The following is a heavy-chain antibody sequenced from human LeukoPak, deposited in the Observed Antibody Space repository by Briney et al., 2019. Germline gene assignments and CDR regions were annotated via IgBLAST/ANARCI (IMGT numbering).Heavy chain of an antibody. Sequence: ASVKVSCKASGYTFTSYDINWVRQATGQGLEWMGWMNPNSGNTGYAQKLQGRVTMTTDTSTSTAYMELRSLRSDDTAVYYCARGRSIVATIGSYFDYWGQGTLVTVSS. CDR2: MNPNSGNT. J-gene: IGHJ4*02. CDR3: ARGRSIVATIGSYFDY. CDR1: GYTFTSYD. D-gene: IGHD1-26*01. V-gene: IGHV1-8*02.